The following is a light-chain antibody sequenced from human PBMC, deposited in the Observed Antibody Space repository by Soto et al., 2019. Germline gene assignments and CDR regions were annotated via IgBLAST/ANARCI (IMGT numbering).Light chain of an antibody. CDR2: EVF. V-gene: IGLV2-14*01. CDR1: STDVGGYNF. Sequence: QSALTQPASVSGSPGQSITISCTATSTDVGGYNFVSWYQQYPGKAPKLMIYEVFNRPSGVSNRFSGSKSGNTASLIISGLQTEDEADYYCSSYTASNTFVFGTGTKVTVL. J-gene: IGLJ1*01. CDR3: SSYTASNTFV.